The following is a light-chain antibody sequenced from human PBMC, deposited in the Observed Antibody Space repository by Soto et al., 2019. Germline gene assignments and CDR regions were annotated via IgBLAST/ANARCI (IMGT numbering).Light chain of an antibody. Sequence: EIELTQSPGTLSLSPGERATLSCRASQSVCNNNLAWYQQTPGQAPRLLMFGASSRATVIPDMFSGSGSGTDFTLTISILEHEDFAIYHCQHYGSSPWTFGQGTKVEIK. CDR3: QHYGSSPWT. V-gene: IGKV3-20*01. CDR1: QSVCNNN. CDR2: GAS. J-gene: IGKJ2*01.